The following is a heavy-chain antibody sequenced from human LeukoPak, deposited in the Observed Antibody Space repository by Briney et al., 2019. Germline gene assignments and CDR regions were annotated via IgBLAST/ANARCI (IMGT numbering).Heavy chain of an antibody. CDR2: IYHSGNT. Sequence: KTSETLTLTCTVSGYSISSGYSWGWIRQPPGKGLEWIGSIYHSGNTYYNPSLKSRVTISVDTSKNQFSLKLSSVTAADTAVYYCARGLYFRGVPGFDYWGQGTLVTVSS. CDR1: GYSISSGYS. CDR3: ARGLYFRGVPGFDY. D-gene: IGHD3-10*01. V-gene: IGHV4-38-2*02. J-gene: IGHJ4*02.